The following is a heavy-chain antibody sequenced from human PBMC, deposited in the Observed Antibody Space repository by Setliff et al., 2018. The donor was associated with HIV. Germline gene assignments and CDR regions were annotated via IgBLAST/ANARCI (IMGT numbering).Heavy chain of an antibody. Sequence: SETLSLTCTVSGGSISRYYWSWIRQPPGKGLEWIWYIYYSGSTNYNPSLKRRVTISVDTSKNQFSLQLSSVTAADTAVYYCARGHMLITYYYYYYMDVWGKGTTVTVSS. J-gene: IGHJ6*03. D-gene: IGHD3-10*02. V-gene: IGHV4-59*01. CDR1: GGSISRYY. CDR3: ARGHMLITYYYYYYMDV. CDR2: IYYSGST.